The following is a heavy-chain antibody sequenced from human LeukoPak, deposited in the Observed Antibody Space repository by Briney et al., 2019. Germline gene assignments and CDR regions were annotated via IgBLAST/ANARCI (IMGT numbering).Heavy chain of an antibody. CDR3: ARNYYDSSGYYYGDAFDI. CDR1: GFAFSSYA. V-gene: IGHV3-30-3*01. CDR2: ISYDGSNK. D-gene: IGHD3-22*01. Sequence: GGSLRLSCAASGFAFSSYAMHWVRQAPGKGLEWVAVISYDGSNKYYADSVKGRFTISRDNSKNTLYLQMNSLRAEDTAVYYCARNYYDSSGYYYGDAFDIWAKGQWSPSLQ. J-gene: IGHJ3*02.